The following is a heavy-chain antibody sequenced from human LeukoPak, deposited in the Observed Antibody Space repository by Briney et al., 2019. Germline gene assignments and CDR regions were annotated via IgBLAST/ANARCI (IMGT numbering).Heavy chain of an antibody. CDR2: IYYSGST. CDR1: GGSISSYY. D-gene: IGHD1-1*01. CDR3: ARGEAGTDY. V-gene: IGHV4-59*01. J-gene: IGHJ4*02. Sequence: SETLSLTCTVSGGSISSYYWSWIRQPPGKGLEWIGYIYYSGSTNYNPSLKSRVTISVDTSKNQFSLKLSSVTAADTAVYYCARGEAGTDYWGQGTLVTVSS.